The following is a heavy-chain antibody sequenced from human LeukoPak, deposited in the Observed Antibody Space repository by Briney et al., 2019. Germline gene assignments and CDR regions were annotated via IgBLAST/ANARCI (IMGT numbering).Heavy chain of an antibody. CDR3: ARQAGGIHCTNGVCYTGNWGMNWFDP. CDR2: INHSGST. CDR1: GGSFSGYY. J-gene: IGHJ5*02. V-gene: IGHV4-34*01. Sequence: SETLSLTCAVYGGSFSGYYWSWIRQPPGKGLEWIGEINHSGSTNYNPSLKSRVTISVDTSKNQFSLKLSSVTAADTAVYYCARQAGGIHCTNGVCYTGNWGMNWFDPWGQGTLVTVSS. D-gene: IGHD2-8*01.